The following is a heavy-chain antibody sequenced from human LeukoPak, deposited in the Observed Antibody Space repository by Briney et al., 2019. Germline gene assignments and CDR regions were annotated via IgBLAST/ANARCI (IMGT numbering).Heavy chain of an antibody. D-gene: IGHD2-2*02. J-gene: IGHJ4*02. Sequence: GGSLRLSRAASGFTFSSYWMSWVRQAPGRGLEWVANIKQDGSEKYYVDSVKGRFTISRDNAKNSLYLQMNSLRAEDTAVYYCAREPPFGPAAISFDFWGQGTLVTVSS. V-gene: IGHV3-7*03. CDR1: GFTFSSYW. CDR3: AREPPFGPAAISFDF. CDR2: IKQDGSEK.